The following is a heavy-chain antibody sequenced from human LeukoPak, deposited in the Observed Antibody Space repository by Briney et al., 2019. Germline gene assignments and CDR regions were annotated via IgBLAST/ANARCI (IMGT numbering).Heavy chain of an antibody. J-gene: IGHJ4*02. CDR2: ISYSGST. CDR1: GGSISSSY. D-gene: IGHD3-10*01. Sequence: SEALSLTCTVSGGSISSSYWSWIRQPPGKGLAWIGYISYSGSTNCNPSLKSRVTMSIDTSKNQFSLKLSSVTAADTAVYYCANYFYGSGSLFDYWGQGTLVTVSS. V-gene: IGHV4-59*08. CDR3: ANYFYGSGSLFDY.